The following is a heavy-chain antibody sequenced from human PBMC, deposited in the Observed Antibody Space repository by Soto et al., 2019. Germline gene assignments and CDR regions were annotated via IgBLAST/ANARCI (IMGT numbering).Heavy chain of an antibody. J-gene: IGHJ4*02. V-gene: IGHV1-18*01. D-gene: IGHD6-19*01. Sequence: QVQLVQSGAEVKKPGASVKVACKASGYTVTSYGISWFRQAPGQGLEWMGWISAYNGNTNYAQKLQGRVTMITDASARKDYMELRRLRYDDTVVYYCTSAVAGPLFSDYWGQGTLVTVSS. CDR2: ISAYNGNT. CDR3: TSAVAGPLFSDY. CDR1: GYTVTSYG.